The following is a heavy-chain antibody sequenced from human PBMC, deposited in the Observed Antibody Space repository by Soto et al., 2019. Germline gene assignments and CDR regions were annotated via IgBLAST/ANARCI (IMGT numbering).Heavy chain of an antibody. CDR2: ISWDSGTI. V-gene: IGHV3-9*01. CDR1: GFTFGDHA. CDR3: AKDRGGVWSEPRGGSYAYYRMAV. D-gene: IGHD3-3*01. J-gene: IGHJ6*02. Sequence: EVQLVESGGDLVQPGGSLRLSCAASGFTFGDHAMHWVRQVPGRGLEWVSGISWDSGTIDYGASVEGRFTISRDNAKNSLYLQLNTLGPEDTCVYFCAKDRGGVWSEPRGGSYAYYRMAVWGQGTAVAASS.